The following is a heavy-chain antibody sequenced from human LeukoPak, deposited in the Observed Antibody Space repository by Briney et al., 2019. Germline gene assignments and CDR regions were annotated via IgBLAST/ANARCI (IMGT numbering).Heavy chain of an antibody. D-gene: IGHD6-6*01. CDR2: MNPNSGNT. Sequence: ASVKVSCKASGYTFTSYDINWVRQATGQGLEWMGWMNPNSGNTGYAQKFQGRVTMTRNTSISTAYMELSSLRSEDTAVYYCARSPPGGIATRRGFDPWGQGTLVTVSS. J-gene: IGHJ5*02. V-gene: IGHV1-8*01. CDR1: GYTFTSYD. CDR3: ARSPPGGIATRRGFDP.